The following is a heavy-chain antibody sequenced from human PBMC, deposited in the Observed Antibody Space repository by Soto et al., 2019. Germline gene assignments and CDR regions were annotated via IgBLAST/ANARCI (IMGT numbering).Heavy chain of an antibody. V-gene: IGHV1-18*01. CDR2: ISAYNGNT. CDR1: GYTFTSYG. CDR3: AREGSGWYDGGSVYYYMDV. J-gene: IGHJ6*03. D-gene: IGHD6-19*01. Sequence: ASVKVSCKASGYTFTSYGISWVRQAPGQGLEWMGWISAYNGNTNYAQKLQGRVTMTTDTSTSTAYMELRSLRSDDTAVYYCAREGSGWYDGGSVYYYMDVWGKGTTVTVSS.